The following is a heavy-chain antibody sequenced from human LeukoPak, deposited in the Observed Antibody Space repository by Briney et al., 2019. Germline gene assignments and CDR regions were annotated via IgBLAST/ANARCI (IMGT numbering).Heavy chain of an antibody. CDR3: AKVGMLRPFDY. Sequence: GGSLRLSCAASGFTFSSCAMSWVRQAPGKGLEWVSTISGSGGSTYYADSVKGRFTISRDNSKNTLYLQMNSLRAEDTAVYYCAKVGMLRPFDYWGQGTLVTVSS. J-gene: IGHJ4*02. CDR2: ISGSGGST. CDR1: GFTFSSCA. V-gene: IGHV3-23*01. D-gene: IGHD2-8*01.